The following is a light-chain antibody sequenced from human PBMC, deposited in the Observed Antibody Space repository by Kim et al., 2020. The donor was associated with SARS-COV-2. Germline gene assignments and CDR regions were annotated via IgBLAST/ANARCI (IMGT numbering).Light chain of an antibody. CDR2: DTS. CDR1: QSIDNW. J-gene: IGKJ4*01. Sequence: DIQMTQSPSSLSASVGDRVTITCRASQSIDNWLNWYQQKPGRAPKLLIYDTSTLESGVPSRFSGSGSGSGTDFTLVISSLQPEDFATYWCQHSYSTPPTFGGGTKVDIK. CDR3: QHSYSTPPT. V-gene: IGKV1-39*01.